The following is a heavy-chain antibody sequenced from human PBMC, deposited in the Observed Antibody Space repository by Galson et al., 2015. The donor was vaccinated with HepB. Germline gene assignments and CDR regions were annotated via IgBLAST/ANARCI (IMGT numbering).Heavy chain of an antibody. Sequence: SVKVSCKVSGYTLTELSMHWVRQAPGKGLEWMGGFDPEDGETIYAQKFQGRVTMTEDTSTDTAYMELSSLRSEDTAVYYCATSPPYYYDSSGLSEVWGKGTTVTVSS. D-gene: IGHD3-22*01. V-gene: IGHV1-24*01. CDR1: GYTLTELS. J-gene: IGHJ6*04. CDR2: FDPEDGET. CDR3: ATSPPYYYDSSGLSEV.